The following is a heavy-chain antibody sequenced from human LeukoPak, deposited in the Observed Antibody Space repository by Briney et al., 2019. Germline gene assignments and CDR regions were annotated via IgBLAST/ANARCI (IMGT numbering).Heavy chain of an antibody. Sequence: PGGSLRLSCAASGFTFSNYYMSWIRQAPGKGLEWLSYINPTSGYTPYADSVRGRFTISRDNAKNSLYLQMNSLRAEDTAVYYCARNAYGALTPSDVWGQGTTVTVSS. D-gene: IGHD4-17*01. CDR2: INPTSGYT. J-gene: IGHJ6*02. CDR3: ARNAYGALTPSDV. V-gene: IGHV3-11*03. CDR1: GFTFSNYY.